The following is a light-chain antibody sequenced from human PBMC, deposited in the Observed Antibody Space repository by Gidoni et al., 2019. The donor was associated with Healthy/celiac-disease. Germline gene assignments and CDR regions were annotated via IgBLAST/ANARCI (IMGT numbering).Light chain of an antibody. Sequence: IVLTQSPGPLSLSPGERATLSCRASQSVSSSYLAWYQPKPCQAPRLPIYCASSRATGIPDRFNGCGSGTAFTLTISRMEPEDFAVYYCQQYGSSPKTFGQGTKVEIK. CDR1: QSVSSSY. V-gene: IGKV3-20*01. J-gene: IGKJ1*01. CDR2: CAS. CDR3: QQYGSSPKT.